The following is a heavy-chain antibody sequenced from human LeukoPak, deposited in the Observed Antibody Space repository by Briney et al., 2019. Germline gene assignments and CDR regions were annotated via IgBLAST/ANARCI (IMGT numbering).Heavy chain of an antibody. CDR1: GYTFTSYA. CDR3: ASLFFGSSDH. CDR2: INAGHGNT. V-gene: IGHV1-3*01. Sequence: GASVKVSCKASGYTFTSYAMHWVRQAPGQRLEWMGWINAGHGNTKYSQKFQGRVTITRDTSASTAYMELSSLRSEDTAVYYCASLFFGSSDHWGQGTLVTVSS. J-gene: IGHJ4*02. D-gene: IGHD6-13*01.